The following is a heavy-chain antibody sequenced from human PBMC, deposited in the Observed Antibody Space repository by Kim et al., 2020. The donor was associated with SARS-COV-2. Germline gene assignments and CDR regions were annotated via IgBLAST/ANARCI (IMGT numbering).Heavy chain of an antibody. D-gene: IGHD3-3*01. J-gene: IGHJ4*02. V-gene: IGHV3-21*01. Sequence: GGSLRLSCAASGFTFSSYSMNWVRQAPGKGLEWVSSISSSSNYIYYADSVKGRFTISRDNAKNSLYLQMNSLRAEDTAVYYCARGLYDFWSGYYFDYFDYWGQVTLGTVSS. CDR1: GFTFSSYS. CDR2: ISSSSNYI. CDR3: ARGLYDFWSGYYFDYFDY.